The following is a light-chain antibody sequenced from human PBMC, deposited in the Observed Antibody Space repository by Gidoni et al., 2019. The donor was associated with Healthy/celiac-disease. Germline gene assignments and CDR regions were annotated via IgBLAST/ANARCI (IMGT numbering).Light chain of an antibody. Sequence: QSALTQPASVSGFPGQSITISCTGSSSDVAGSVFVSWYQQHPASPPKLIIYHVSKRPSGVSTRFSGSKSGNTASLTISGLQAEDEGDYYCSLYTRSSTWVFGGGTKLTVL. CDR1: SSDVAGSVF. V-gene: IGLV2-14*03. CDR2: HVS. J-gene: IGLJ3*02. CDR3: SLYTRSSTWV.